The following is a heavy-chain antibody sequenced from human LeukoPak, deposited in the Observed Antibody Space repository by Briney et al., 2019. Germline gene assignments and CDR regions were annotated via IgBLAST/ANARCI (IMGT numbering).Heavy chain of an antibody. Sequence: SETLSLTCTVSGGSIRSSSYNWGWIRQPPGKGLEWIGSIQYTGTTYYNPSLKSRVTISVDTPKNQFSLRLSSVTAADTAVYYCASTTVTTHYYYYMDVWGKGTTVTVSS. V-gene: IGHV4-39*07. CDR2: IQYTGTT. CDR3: ASTTVTTHYYYYMDV. CDR1: GGSIRSSSYN. J-gene: IGHJ6*03. D-gene: IGHD4-17*01.